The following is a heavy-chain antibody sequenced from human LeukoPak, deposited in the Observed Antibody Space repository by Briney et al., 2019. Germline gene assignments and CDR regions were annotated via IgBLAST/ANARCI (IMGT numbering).Heavy chain of an antibody. CDR1: GYTFTSYA. V-gene: IGHV1-3*01. D-gene: IGHD1-26*01. J-gene: IGHJ4*02. CDR3: ARGDKYPPRFGSEWELPRD. CDR2: INAGNGNT. Sequence: GASVKVSCTASGYTFTSYAMHWVRQAPGQRLEWMGWINAGNGNTKYSQKFQGRVTITRDTSASTAYMELSSLRSEDTAVYYCARGDKYPPRFGSEWELPRDWGQGTQVTVSS.